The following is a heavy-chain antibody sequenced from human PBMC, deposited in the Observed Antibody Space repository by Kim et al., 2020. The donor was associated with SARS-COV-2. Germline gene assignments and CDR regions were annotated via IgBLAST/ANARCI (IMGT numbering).Heavy chain of an antibody. V-gene: IGHV1-69*13. CDR3: ARGGTTVFPYYYYGMDV. CDR2: IIPIFGTA. CDR1: GGTFSSYA. Sequence: VKVSCKASGGTFSSYAISWVRQAPGQGLEWMGGIIPIFGTANYAQKFQGRVTITADESTSTAYMELSSLRSEDTAVYYCARGGTTVFPYYYYGMDVWGQGTTVTVSS. J-gene: IGHJ6*02. D-gene: IGHD4-4*01.